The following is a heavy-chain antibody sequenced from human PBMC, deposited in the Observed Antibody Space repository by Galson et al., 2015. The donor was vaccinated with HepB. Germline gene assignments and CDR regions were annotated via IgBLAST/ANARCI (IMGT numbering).Heavy chain of an antibody. J-gene: IGHJ2*01. V-gene: IGHV5-51*01. CDR2: IYPGDSDT. CDR1: GYSFTSYW. Sequence: QSGAEVKKPGESLKISCKGSGYSFTSYWIGWVRQMPGKGLEWMGIIYPGDSDTRYSPSFQGQVTISADKSISTAYLQWSSLKASDTAMYYRARSPIGIQLWVRDWYFDLWGRGTLVTVSS. D-gene: IGHD5-18*01. CDR3: ARSPIGIQLWVRDWYFDL.